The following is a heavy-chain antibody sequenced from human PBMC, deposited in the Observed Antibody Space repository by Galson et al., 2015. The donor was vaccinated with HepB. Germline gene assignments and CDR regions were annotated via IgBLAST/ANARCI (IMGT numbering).Heavy chain of an antibody. D-gene: IGHD6-19*01. J-gene: IGHJ4*02. Sequence: SPRLSCAVSGLTFSTYGITWVRQAPGKGLEWVSGMSSSGAIFYADSVKGRFTFSGDNSKNTVCLQMSSLRVEDTALYYCATTGWLSEFWGRGTLVTVSS. CDR3: ATTGWLSEF. CDR2: MSSSGAI. V-gene: IGHV3-23*01. CDR1: GLTFSTYG.